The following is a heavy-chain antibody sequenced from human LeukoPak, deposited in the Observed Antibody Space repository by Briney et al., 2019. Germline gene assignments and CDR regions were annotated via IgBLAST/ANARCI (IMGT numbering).Heavy chain of an antibody. D-gene: IGHD6-13*01. CDR1: GFTFSSYG. V-gene: IGHV3-30*02. CDR2: IRYDGSNK. J-gene: IGHJ4*02. Sequence: PGGSLRLSCAASGFTFSSYGMHWVRQAPGKGLEWVAFIRYDGSNKYYADSVKGRFTISRDNSKNTLYLQMNSLRAEDTAVYYCARSFYSSSWYNVWGQGTLVTVSS. CDR3: ARSFYSSSWYNV.